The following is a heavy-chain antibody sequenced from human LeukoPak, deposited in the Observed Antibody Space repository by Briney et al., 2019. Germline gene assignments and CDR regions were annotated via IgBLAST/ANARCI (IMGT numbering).Heavy chain of an antibody. V-gene: IGHV1-2*06. CDR1: GYTFTGYY. D-gene: IGHD3/OR15-3a*01. CDR2: IDPDSGVT. J-gene: IGHJ4*02. Sequence: ASGKVSCKASGYTFTGYYIHWVRQAPGQGLEWMGRIDPDSGVTNSAQKCQARVTMTRDTSITTAYMELSGLRSDDTAVYYCARDQARTTTWYLYMTFWGQGTLVTVSS. CDR3: ARDQARTTTWYLYMTF.